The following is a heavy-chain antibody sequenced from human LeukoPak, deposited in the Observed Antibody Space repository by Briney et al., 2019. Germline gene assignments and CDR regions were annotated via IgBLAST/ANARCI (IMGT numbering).Heavy chain of an antibody. J-gene: IGHJ4*02. CDR3: TRVGSSGWYGGDYFDY. Sequence: GGSLRLSCTASGFTFGDYAMSWVPQAPGKGREWVGFIRSKAYGGTTEYAASVKGRFTISRDDSKSIAYLQMNSLKTEDTAVYYCTRVGSSGWYGGDYFDYWGQGTLVTVSS. CDR1: GFTFGDYA. D-gene: IGHD6-19*01. CDR2: IRSKAYGGTT. V-gene: IGHV3-49*04.